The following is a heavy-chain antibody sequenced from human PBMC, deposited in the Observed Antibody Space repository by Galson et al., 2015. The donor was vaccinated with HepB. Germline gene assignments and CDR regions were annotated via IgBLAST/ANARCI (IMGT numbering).Heavy chain of an antibody. CDR3: ARDCGGDCVPYVVD. CDR1: GYTFTDFY. Sequence: SVKVSCKASGYTFTDFYLHWVRQAPGQGLEWMGRMNPRSGGTNLVQKFQGRVTMTRDTSISTGYLEINNLRSDDTAVYYCARDCGGDCVPYVVDWGQGTLVTVSS. D-gene: IGHD2-21*01. J-gene: IGHJ4*02. V-gene: IGHV1-2*06. CDR2: MNPRSGGT.